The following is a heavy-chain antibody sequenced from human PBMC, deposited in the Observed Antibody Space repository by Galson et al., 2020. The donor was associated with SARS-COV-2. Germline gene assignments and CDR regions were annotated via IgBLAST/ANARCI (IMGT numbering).Heavy chain of an antibody. CDR1: GYTLTELS. J-gene: IGHJ6*02. V-gene: IGHV1-24*01. CDR2: FDPEDGET. Sequence: ASVTVSCKVSGYTLTELSMHWVRQAPGKGLEWMGGFDPEDGETIYAQKFQGRVTMTEDTSTDTAYMELSSLRSEDTAVYYCATGPEVAGTLSGYYCYYGMDVWGQGTTGTVSS. CDR3: ATGPEVAGTLSGYYCYYGMDV. D-gene: IGHD6-19*01.